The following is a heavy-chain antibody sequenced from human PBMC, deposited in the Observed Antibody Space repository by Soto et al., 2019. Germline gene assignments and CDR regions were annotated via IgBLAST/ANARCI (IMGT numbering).Heavy chain of an antibody. V-gene: IGHV3-23*01. CDR1: GFTFSSYA. CDR3: AKERLGLRFLEWLPPRGFDY. CDR2: ISGSGGST. D-gene: IGHD3-3*01. Sequence: GGSLRHSCAASGFTFSSYAMSWVRQAPGKGLEWVSAISGSGGSTYYADSVKGRFTISRDNSKNTLYLQMNSLRAEDTAVYYCAKERLGLRFLEWLPPRGFDYWGQGTLVTVSS. J-gene: IGHJ4*02.